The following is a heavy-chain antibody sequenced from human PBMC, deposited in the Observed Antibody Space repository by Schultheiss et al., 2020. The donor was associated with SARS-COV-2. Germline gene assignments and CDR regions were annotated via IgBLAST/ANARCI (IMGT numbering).Heavy chain of an antibody. J-gene: IGHJ6*02. CDR2: ISYDGSNK. CDR1: GFTFSSYA. CDR3: ARGNIAARRGGGYYYYGMDV. V-gene: IGHV3-30*01. Sequence: SLKISCAASGFTFSSYAMHWVRQAPGKGLEWVAVISYDGSNKYYADSVKGRFTISRDNSKNTLYLQMNSLRAEDTAVYYCARGNIAARRGGGYYYYGMDVWGQGTTVTVSS. D-gene: IGHD6-6*01.